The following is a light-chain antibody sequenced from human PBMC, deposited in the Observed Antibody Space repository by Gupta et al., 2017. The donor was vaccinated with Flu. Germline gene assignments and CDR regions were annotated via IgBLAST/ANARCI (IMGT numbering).Light chain of an antibody. CDR1: QSVLYSSNNKNC. J-gene: IGKJ5*01. V-gene: IGKV4-1*01. CDR3: QQYYSTPIT. CDR2: WAS. Sequence: DIVMTQSPDSLAVSLGERATINCKSSQSVLYSSNNKNCLAWYQQKPGQPPTLLIHWASPRESGVPDRFSGSGSGTDFTLTISSLQAEDVAVYYCQQYYSTPITFGQGTRLEIK.